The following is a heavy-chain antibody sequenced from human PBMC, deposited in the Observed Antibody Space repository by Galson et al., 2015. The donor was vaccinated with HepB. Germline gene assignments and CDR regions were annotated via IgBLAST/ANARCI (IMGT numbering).Heavy chain of an antibody. CDR2: FDPDDGDI. D-gene: IGHD3-22*01. V-gene: IGHV1-24*01. Sequence: SVKVSCKVSGYTLTKLSMHWVRQAPGKGLEWMGGFDPDDGDIIYAQKFQGRVTMTEDTSTDTAYMELSSRRSEDTAVYYCAIAVYDSSGNSWNDGFDIWGQGTMVTVSS. CDR1: GYTLTKLS. CDR3: AIAVYDSSGNSWNDGFDI. J-gene: IGHJ3*02.